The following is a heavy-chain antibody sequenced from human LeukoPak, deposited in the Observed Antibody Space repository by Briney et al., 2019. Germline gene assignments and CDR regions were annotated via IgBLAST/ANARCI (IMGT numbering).Heavy chain of an antibody. D-gene: IGHD6-19*01. V-gene: IGHV3-30*14. CDR2: ISYDGSNK. Sequence: PGRSLRLSYAASGFTFSSYAMHWVRQAPGKGLEWVAVISYDGSNKYYADSVKGRFTISRDNSKNTLYLQMNSLRAEDTAVYYCAKDQRYSSGWYGVLDAFDIWGQGTMVTVSS. CDR3: AKDQRYSSGWYGVLDAFDI. CDR1: GFTFSSYA. J-gene: IGHJ3*02.